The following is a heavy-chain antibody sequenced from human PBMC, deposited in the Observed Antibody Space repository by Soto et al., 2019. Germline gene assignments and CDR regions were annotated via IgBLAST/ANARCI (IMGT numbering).Heavy chain of an antibody. D-gene: IGHD6-19*01. Sequence: EVQLLESGGGLVQPGGSLRLSCAASGFTFSTYAMSWVRQAPGKGLEWVSGISGSGGSTYYADSVKGRFTISRDNSNNTLYLQMSSLRAEDTAVYYCAKDRKSGSGWYWDYWGQGTLVIVSS. CDR3: AKDRKSGSGWYWDY. J-gene: IGHJ4*02. CDR1: GFTFSTYA. V-gene: IGHV3-23*01. CDR2: ISGSGGST.